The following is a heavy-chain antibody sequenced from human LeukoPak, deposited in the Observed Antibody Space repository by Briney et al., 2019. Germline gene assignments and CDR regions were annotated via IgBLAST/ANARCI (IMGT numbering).Heavy chain of an antibody. D-gene: IGHD6-13*01. Sequence: GSLRPPCAASGVTFSSNALSWVRQAPGKGLEWVAVIWYDGSNKYYADSVKGRFTISRDNSKNTLYLQMNSLRAEDTAVYYCARGSSWGHYWGQGTLVTVSS. J-gene: IGHJ4*02. CDR1: GVTFSSNA. CDR2: IWYDGSNK. CDR3: ARGSSWGHY. V-gene: IGHV3-33*08.